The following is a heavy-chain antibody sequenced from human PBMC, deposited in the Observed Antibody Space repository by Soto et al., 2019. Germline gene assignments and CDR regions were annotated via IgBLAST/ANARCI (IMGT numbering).Heavy chain of an antibody. CDR3: ARGSSGWYDGYYYYGTDV. CDR2: IYSGGST. D-gene: IGHD6-19*01. Sequence: GGSLRLSCAASGFTVSSNYMSWVRQAPGKGLEWVSVIYSGGSTYYADSVKGRFTISRDNSKNTLYLQMNSLRAEDTAVYYCARGSSGWYDGYYYYGTDVWGQGTTVTVSS. J-gene: IGHJ6*02. V-gene: IGHV3-53*01. CDR1: GFTVSSNY.